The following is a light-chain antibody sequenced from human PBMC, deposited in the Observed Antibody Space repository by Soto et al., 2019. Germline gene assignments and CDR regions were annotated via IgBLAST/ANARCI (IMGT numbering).Light chain of an antibody. V-gene: IGLV2-14*01. CDR1: SSDIGGYDY. CDR3: SPYTGSSALRV. Sequence: QSALTQPASVSGSPGQSITISCTGTSSDIGGYDYVSWYQQHPGKAPKLTIYEVSYRPSGVSDRFAGSKSGNTASLTISGLQTEDEADYYCSPYTGSSALRVFGGGTKLTVL. CDR2: EVS. J-gene: IGLJ2*01.